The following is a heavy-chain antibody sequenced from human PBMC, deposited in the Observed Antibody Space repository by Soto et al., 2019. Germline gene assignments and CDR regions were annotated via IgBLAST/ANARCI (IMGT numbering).Heavy chain of an antibody. J-gene: IGHJ4*02. D-gene: IGHD2-21*01. CDR3: ARGGGGGLFEH. CDR1: GFPFGDYY. V-gene: IGHV3-11*06. CDR2: ISPKSTYR. Sequence: PGGSLRLSCATSGFPFGDYYMSWIRQAPGKGLEWLSHISPKSTYRNYADSVKGRFTISRDNTKSSLFLQMNSLGVEDTAVYYCARGGGGGLFEHWGQGVLVTVSS.